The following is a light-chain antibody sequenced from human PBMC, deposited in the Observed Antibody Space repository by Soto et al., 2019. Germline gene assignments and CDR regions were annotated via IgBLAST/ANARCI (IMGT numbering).Light chain of an antibody. CDR1: SGDVGRWNL. CDR2: EGS. V-gene: IGLV2-23*01. Sequence: QAVLTQPASVSGSPGQSITISCTGTSGDVGRWNLVSWCQHHPGKAPKLMIFEGSKRPSGVSNRFSGSKSGNTASLTISGLQAEDEADYFCYPYAGSGTPRYVFGTGTKVTVL. CDR3: YPYAGSGTPRYV. J-gene: IGLJ1*01.